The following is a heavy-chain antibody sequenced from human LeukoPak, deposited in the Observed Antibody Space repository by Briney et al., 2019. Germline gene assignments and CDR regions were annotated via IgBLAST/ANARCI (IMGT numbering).Heavy chain of an antibody. Sequence: GGSLRLSCAVXGVYWMSWVRQAPGKGLEWVANINQDGSVIYYVDSVKGRFTISRDNAKNSLYLQMNSLRAEDTGVYYCATSSGAPGNMWGQGTLVTVSS. CDR1: GVYW. CDR2: INQDGSVI. D-gene: IGHD2-8*02. CDR3: ATSSGAPGNM. J-gene: IGHJ4*02. V-gene: IGHV3-7*01.